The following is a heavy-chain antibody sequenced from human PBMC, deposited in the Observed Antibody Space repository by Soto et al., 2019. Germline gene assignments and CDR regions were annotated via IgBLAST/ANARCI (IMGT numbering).Heavy chain of an antibody. CDR1: GYTFTSYA. J-gene: IGHJ4*02. D-gene: IGHD5-18*01. CDR3: ARDQGYSYGKT. CDR2: INAGNGNT. V-gene: IGHV1-3*01. Sequence: ASVQVSCKASGYTFTSYAMNWVRQAPGQRLEWMGWINAGNGNTKYSQKFQGRVTITRDTSASTAYMELSSLRSEDTAVYYCARDQGYSYGKTWGQGTLVTVSS.